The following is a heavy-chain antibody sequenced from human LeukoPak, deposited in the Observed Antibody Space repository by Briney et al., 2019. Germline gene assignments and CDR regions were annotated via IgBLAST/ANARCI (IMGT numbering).Heavy chain of an antibody. CDR1: GYTFTGYY. V-gene: IGHV1-2*02. Sequence: ASVKVSCKASGYTFTGYYMHWVRQAPGQGLEWMGWINPNSGGTNYAQKFQGRVTMTRDTSISTACMELSRLRSDDTAVYYCARDGAKLGYCSGGSCYYYMDVWGKGTTVTVSS. J-gene: IGHJ6*03. CDR2: INPNSGGT. CDR3: ARDGAKLGYCSGGSCYYYMDV. D-gene: IGHD2-15*01.